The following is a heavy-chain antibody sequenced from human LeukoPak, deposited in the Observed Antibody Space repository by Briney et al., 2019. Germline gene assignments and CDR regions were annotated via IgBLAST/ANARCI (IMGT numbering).Heavy chain of an antibody. Sequence: GASVKVSCKASGYTFTGYYIHWVRQAPGQGLEWMGLINPNSGDTNYAQKFQGRITLTRETSISTAYMELSRLRYDDTAVYYCARYYDSSGYDAFDIWGQGTMVTVSS. CDR3: ARYYDSSGYDAFDI. CDR2: INPNSGDT. D-gene: IGHD3-22*01. CDR1: GYTFTGYY. V-gene: IGHV1-2*02. J-gene: IGHJ3*02.